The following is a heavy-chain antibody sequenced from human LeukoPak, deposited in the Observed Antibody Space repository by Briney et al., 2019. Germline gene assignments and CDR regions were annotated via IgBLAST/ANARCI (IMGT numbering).Heavy chain of an antibody. CDR2: ISSSGSTI. CDR3: ARGPAGPPYYYYYMDV. D-gene: IGHD6-13*01. Sequence: GGSLRLSCAASGFTFSDYYMSWIRQAPGKGLEWVSYISSSGSTIYYADSVKGRFTISRDNAKNPLYLQMNSLRAEDTAVYYCARGPAGPPYYYYYMDVWGKGTTVTISS. V-gene: IGHV3-11*01. CDR1: GFTFSDYY. J-gene: IGHJ6*03.